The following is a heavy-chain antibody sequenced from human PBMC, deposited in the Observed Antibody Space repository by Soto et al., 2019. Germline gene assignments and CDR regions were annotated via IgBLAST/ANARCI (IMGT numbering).Heavy chain of an antibody. CDR1: VLSVIVKKY. Sequence: WWSXRLSCSSSVLSVIVKKYVACVRQAPGKGLEWVSALYDVDGSFYSDSVKGRFTTSSYSSKTTVYLQMNDLRPADTAVYYCENWNERENAYDVWGQGTTVTVSS. V-gene: IGHV3-53*01. CDR3: ENWNERENAYDV. D-gene: IGHD1-1*01. J-gene: IGHJ3*01. CDR2: LYDVDGS.